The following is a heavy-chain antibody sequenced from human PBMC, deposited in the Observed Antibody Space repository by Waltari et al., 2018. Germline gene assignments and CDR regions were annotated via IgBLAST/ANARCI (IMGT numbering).Heavy chain of an antibody. J-gene: IGHJ4*02. CDR1: GFSLSTSGV. CDR2: IYHSGST. D-gene: IGHD3-10*01. CDR3: ARRVQGGSGSYHY. V-gene: IGHV4-38-2*02. Sequence: KESGPTLVKPTQTLTLTCTFSGFSLSTSGVGVGWIRQPPGKGLEWIGSIYHSGSTYYNPSLKSRVTISVDTSKNQFSLKLSSVTAADTAVYYCARRVQGGSGSYHYWGQGTLVTVSS.